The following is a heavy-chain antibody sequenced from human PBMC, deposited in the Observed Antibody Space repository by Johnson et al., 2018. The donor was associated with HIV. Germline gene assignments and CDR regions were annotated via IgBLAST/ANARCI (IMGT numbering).Heavy chain of an antibody. CDR3: TRDGDNGAFDI. Sequence: EVQLVESGGGLVQPGGSLRLSCAASGFDFSSSWMHWVRQAPGKGLVWVSRIRNDGSVTTYADSVKGRFFISSDNSKNALYLQMNSLRAEDTAVYYCTRDGDNGAFDIWGQGTMVSVSS. CDR1: GFDFSSSW. J-gene: IGHJ3*02. CDR2: IRNDGSVT. V-gene: IGHV3-74*01. D-gene: IGHD4-17*01.